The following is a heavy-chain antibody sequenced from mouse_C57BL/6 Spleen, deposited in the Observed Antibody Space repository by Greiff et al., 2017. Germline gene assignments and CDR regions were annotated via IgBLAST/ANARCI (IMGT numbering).Heavy chain of an antibody. Sequence: QVQLQQPGTELVKPGASVKLSCKASGYTFTSYWMHWVKQRPGQGLEWIGNINPSNGGTNYNEKFKSKATLTIDKSSSTAYMQLSSLTSEDSAVYYCARSGNWDGTYYAMDYWGQGTSVTVSS. CDR1: GYTFTSYW. CDR2: INPSNGGT. CDR3: ARSGNWDGTYYAMDY. D-gene: IGHD4-1*01. V-gene: IGHV1-53*01. J-gene: IGHJ4*01.